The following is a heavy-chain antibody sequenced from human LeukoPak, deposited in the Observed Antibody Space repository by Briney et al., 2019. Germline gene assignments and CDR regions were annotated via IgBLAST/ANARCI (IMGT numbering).Heavy chain of an antibody. V-gene: IGHV1-46*01. CDR1: GYTFTSNY. J-gene: IGHJ3*02. Sequence: ASVKVSCKAFGYTFTSNYMHWVRQAPGQGPEWMGVISPSGGSTTYAQKFQGRVTLTRDMSTSTDYLELGSLRSEDTAVYYCAREIRDYGDYDAFDIWGQGTMVTVSS. D-gene: IGHD4-17*01. CDR2: ISPSGGST. CDR3: AREIRDYGDYDAFDI.